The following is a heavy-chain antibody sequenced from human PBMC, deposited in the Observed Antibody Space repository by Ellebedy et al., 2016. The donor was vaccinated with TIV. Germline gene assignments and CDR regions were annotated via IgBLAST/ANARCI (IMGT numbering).Heavy chain of an antibody. CDR1: GFTFSSYW. V-gene: IGHV3-7*01. J-gene: IGHJ3*02. CDR3: ATDGSYGDYLSPTHAFVI. CDR2: IKQDGSEK. Sequence: GESLKISCAASGFTFSSYWMTWVRQAPGRGLEWVANIKQDGSEKFYVDSVNGRFTVSRDNAKNSLYLHLKSLRAEDTAMYYCATDGSYGDYLSPTHAFVIWGQGTMVTVSS. D-gene: IGHD4-17*01.